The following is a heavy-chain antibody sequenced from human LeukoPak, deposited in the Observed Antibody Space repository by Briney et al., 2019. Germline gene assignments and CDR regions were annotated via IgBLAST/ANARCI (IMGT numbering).Heavy chain of an antibody. J-gene: IGHJ6*02. V-gene: IGHV1-2*02. Sequence: ASVKVSCKASGYTFTGYYMHWVRQAPGQGLEWMGWINPNSGGTNYAQKFQGRVTMTRDTSISTAYMELSRLRSDDTAVYYCAGLIMDLFWSGSFMDAWGQGTTVTVSS. CDR3: AGLIMDLFWSGSFMDA. D-gene: IGHD3-3*01. CDR2: INPNSGGT. CDR1: GYTFTGYY.